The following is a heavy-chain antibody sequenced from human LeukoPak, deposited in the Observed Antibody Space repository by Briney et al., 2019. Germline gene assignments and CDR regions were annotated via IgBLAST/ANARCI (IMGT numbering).Heavy chain of an antibody. J-gene: IGHJ4*02. D-gene: IGHD5-12*01. Sequence: GGSLRLSCAASGFTFSNHWMHWVRQAPGKGLMWVSRINRDGSRTDYADSVKGRFTISRDNARNSLYLQMNSLRAEDTAVYYCARDREPLGMVATVSDYWGQGTLVTVSS. CDR2: INRDGSRT. CDR3: ARDREPLGMVATVSDY. V-gene: IGHV3-74*01. CDR1: GFTFSNHW.